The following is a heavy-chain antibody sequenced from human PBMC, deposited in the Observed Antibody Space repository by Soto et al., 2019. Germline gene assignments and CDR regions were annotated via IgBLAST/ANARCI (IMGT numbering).Heavy chain of an antibody. CDR3: TTVPNYDYVWGSYRLLDY. Sequence: PGGSLRLSXAASGFTFSNAWMSWVRQAPGKGLEWVGRIKSKTDGGTTDYAAPVKGRFTISRDDSKNTLYLQMNSLKTEDTAVYYCTTVPNYDYVWGSYRLLDYWGQGTLVTVSS. V-gene: IGHV3-15*01. D-gene: IGHD3-16*02. CDR1: GFTFSNAW. CDR2: IKSKTDGGTT. J-gene: IGHJ4*02.